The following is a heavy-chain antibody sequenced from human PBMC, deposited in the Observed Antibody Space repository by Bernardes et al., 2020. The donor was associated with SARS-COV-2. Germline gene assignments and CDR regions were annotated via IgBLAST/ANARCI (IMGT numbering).Heavy chain of an antibody. CDR3: ARDQVPAARSEEYYYYGMDV. V-gene: IGHV3-11*01. CDR2: ISSSGSTI. D-gene: IGHD2-2*01. J-gene: IGHJ6*02. CDR1: GFTFSDYY. Sequence: GGSLRLSCAASGFTFSDYYMSWIRQAPGKGLEWVSYISSSGSTIYYADSVKGRFTISRDNAKNSLYLQMNSLRAEDTAVYYCARDQVPAARSEEYYYYGMDVWGQGTTVTVSS.